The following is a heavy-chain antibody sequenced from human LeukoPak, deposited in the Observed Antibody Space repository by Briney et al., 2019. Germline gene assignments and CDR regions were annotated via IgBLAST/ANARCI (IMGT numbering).Heavy chain of an antibody. V-gene: IGHV4-39*01. CDR1: GGSISSGTYY. J-gene: IGHJ5*02. CDR3: ARHHSALIWFDP. CDR2: IYHSGIT. D-gene: IGHD2-21*01. Sequence: SETLSLTCTVSGGSISSGTYYWDWIRQAPGKGLEWIGNIYHSGITYYNPSLESRVTMSVDTSKNQFSLKLNSLTAADTAVYYCARHHSALIWFDPWGQGTLVTVSS.